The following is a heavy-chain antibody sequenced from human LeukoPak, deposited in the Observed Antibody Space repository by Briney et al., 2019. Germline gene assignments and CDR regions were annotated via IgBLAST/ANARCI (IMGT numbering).Heavy chain of an antibody. J-gene: IGHJ4*02. CDR1: GFTFSGSA. V-gene: IGHV3-73*01. Sequence: GGSLRLSCAASGFTFSGSAMHRVRQASGKGLERVGRIRSKANSYATAYAASVKGRFTISRDDSKNTAYLQMNSLKTEDTAVYYCTRSHYYDSSGYPTLIDYWGQGTLVTVSS. CDR2: IRSKANSYAT. CDR3: TRSHYYDSSGYPTLIDY. D-gene: IGHD3-22*01.